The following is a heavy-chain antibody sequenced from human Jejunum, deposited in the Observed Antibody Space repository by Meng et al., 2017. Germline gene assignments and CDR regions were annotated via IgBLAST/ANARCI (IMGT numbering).Heavy chain of an antibody. CDR3: ATRTRDSFDY. Sequence: QALLEASGPGLVIPSGTLSLACAVSGCSITGTNWWTWVRQAPGKGLVWIGEIYHSGTTNYNPSLKSRVAISADKSKNQFSLNLYSLSAADTAVYYCATRTRDSFDYWGQGSLVTVSS. D-gene: IGHD1-7*01. J-gene: IGHJ4*02. V-gene: IGHV4-4*02. CDR1: GCSITGTNW. CDR2: IYHSGTT.